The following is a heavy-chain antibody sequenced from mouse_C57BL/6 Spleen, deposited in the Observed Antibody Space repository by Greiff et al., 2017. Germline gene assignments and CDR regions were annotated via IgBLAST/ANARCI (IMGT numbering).Heavy chain of an antibody. J-gene: IGHJ2*01. CDR3: ARGGEADY. V-gene: IGHV1-61*01. CDR2: IYPSDSET. Sequence: QVQLQQSGAELVRPGSSVTLSCKASGYTFTSYWLDWVKQRPGQGLEWIGNIYPSDSETHYTQKFKDKATLTVDKSSSTAYRQLSSLTSEDSAVYYCARGGEADYWGQGTTLTVSS. CDR1: GYTFTSYW.